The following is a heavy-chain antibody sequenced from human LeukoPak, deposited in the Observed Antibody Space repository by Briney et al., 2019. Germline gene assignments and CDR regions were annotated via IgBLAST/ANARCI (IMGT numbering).Heavy chain of an antibody. D-gene: IGHD3-22*01. CDR2: IIPILGIA. CDR1: GGTFSSYA. Sequence: SVKVSCKASGGTFSSYAISWVRQAPGQGLEWMGRIIPILGIANYAQKFQGRVTITADKSTSTAYMELSSLRSEDTAVYYCARDRYYDSSGYYSGWGQGTLVTVSS. V-gene: IGHV1-69*04. CDR3: ARDRYYDSSGYYSG. J-gene: IGHJ4*02.